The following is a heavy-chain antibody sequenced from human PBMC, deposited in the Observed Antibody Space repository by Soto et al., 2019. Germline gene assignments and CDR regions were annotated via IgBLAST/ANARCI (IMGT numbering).Heavy chain of an antibody. Sequence: QVQLVESGGGVVQPGRSLRLSCAASGFTFSSYGMHWVRQAPGKGLEGVAVISYHGSNKDYADSVKGRFTISRDNSKNTLYLQMNSLRGEDTAVYYCAKDRQLGSSLYYFDYWGQGTLVTVSS. CDR3: AKDRQLGSSLYYFDY. CDR1: GFTFSSYG. V-gene: IGHV3-30*18. J-gene: IGHJ4*02. CDR2: ISYHGSNK. D-gene: IGHD5-18*01.